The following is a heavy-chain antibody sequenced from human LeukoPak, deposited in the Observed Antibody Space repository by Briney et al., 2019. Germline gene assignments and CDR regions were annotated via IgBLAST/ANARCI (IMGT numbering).Heavy chain of an antibody. CDR2: ISWNSGSI. J-gene: IGHJ4*02. CDR1: GFTFDDYA. V-gene: IGHV3-9*01. D-gene: IGHD4-23*01. CDR3: AKANDYGGNSGWFDY. Sequence: GGSLRLSCAASGFTFDDYAMHWVRQAPGKGLEWVSGISWNSGSIGYADSVKGRFTISRDNAKNSLYLQMNSLRAEDTALYYCAKANDYGGNSGWFDYWGRGTLVTVSS.